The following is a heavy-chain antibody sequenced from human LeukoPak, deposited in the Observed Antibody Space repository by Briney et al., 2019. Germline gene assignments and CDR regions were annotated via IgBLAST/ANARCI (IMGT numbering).Heavy chain of an antibody. CDR1: GYTFTGYY. CDR2: INPNSGGT. D-gene: IGHD6-19*01. V-gene: IGHV1-2*02. CDR3: ARDLLASSGWYGNDAFDI. Sequence: GASVTVSCKASGYTFTGYYMHWVRQAPGQGLEGMGWINPNSGGTNYAQKFQGRVTMTRDTSISTAYMGLSRLRSDDTAVYYCARDLLASSGWYGNDAFDIWGQGTMVTVSS. J-gene: IGHJ3*02.